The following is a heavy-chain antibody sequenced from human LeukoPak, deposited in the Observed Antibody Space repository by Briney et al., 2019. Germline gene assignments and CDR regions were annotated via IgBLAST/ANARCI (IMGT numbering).Heavy chain of an antibody. CDR1: GFTLSSYW. CDR3: ARDSDGSGSSFDY. Sequence: GRSLRLSCATSGFTLSSYWMHWVRQVPGKGLEWLSRINNDGVSTSYADSVKGRFTISRDNAKNTLYLRMNSLRAEDTAVYYCARDSDGSGSSFDYWGQGTLVTVSS. CDR2: INNDGVST. J-gene: IGHJ4*02. V-gene: IGHV3-74*01. D-gene: IGHD3-10*01.